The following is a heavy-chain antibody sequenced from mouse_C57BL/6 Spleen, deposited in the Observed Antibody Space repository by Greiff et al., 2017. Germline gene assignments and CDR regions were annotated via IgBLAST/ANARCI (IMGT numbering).Heavy chain of an antibody. J-gene: IGHJ2*01. V-gene: IGHV1-78*01. CDR2: IYPRDGST. CDR1: GYTFTDHT. D-gene: IGHD2-4*01. CDR3: ARSDYDYDLYYFCY. Sequence: VQLQQSDAELVKPGASVKISCKVSGYTFTDHTIHWMKQRPEQGLAWIGYIYPRDGSTKYNEKLKGKATLTADKSSSTAYMQLNRLSSEDSAVYFGARSDYDYDLYYFCYRGQGATLTVSS.